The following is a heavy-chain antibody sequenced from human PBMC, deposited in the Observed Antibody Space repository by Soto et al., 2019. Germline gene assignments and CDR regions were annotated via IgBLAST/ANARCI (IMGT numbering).Heavy chain of an antibody. CDR1: GGSISSTNW. CDR2: IYYSGST. CDR3: ARHVYLEWSAWAFDI. V-gene: IGHV4-39*01. J-gene: IGHJ3*02. Sequence: SETLSLTCAVSGGSISSTNWWTWIRQPPGKGQEWIGSIYYSGSTYYNPSLKSRVTISVDTSKNQFSLKLSSVTAADTAVYYCARHVYLEWSAWAFDIWGQGTMVTVSS. D-gene: IGHD3-3*01.